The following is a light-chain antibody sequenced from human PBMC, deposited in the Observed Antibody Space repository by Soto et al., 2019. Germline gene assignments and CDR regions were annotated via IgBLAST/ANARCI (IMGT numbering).Light chain of an antibody. Sequence: DVVMTQSPLFLPVTLGQPASISCRSSQSLIHSDGNTYLSWFQQRPGQSPRRLIYEVSDRDSGVPARFPGSAAGTDFPLKSSRVEAEDVGVYYCLQGAHWPWTFGQGTEVEIK. CDR1: QSLIHSDGNTY. V-gene: IGKV2-30*02. CDR2: EVS. J-gene: IGKJ1*01. CDR3: LQGAHWPWT.